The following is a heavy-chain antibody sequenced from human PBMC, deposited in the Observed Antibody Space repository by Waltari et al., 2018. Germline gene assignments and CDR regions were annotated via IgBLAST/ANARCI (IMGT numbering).Heavy chain of an antibody. D-gene: IGHD4-17*01. Sequence: QVQLQESGPGLVKPSQTLSLTCTVSGGSISSGGYYWSWIRQHPGKGLEWIGYIYYSRSTYYNPSLKSRFTISVDTSKNQFSLKLSSVTAADTAVYYCARGRDDYAFDYWGQGTLVTVSS. CDR3: ARGRDDYAFDY. CDR2: IYYSRST. CDR1: GGSISSGGYY. V-gene: IGHV4-31*03. J-gene: IGHJ4*02.